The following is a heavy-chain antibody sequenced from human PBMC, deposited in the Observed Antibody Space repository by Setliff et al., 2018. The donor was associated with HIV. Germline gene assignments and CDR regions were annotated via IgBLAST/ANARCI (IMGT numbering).Heavy chain of an antibody. CDR1: GGSISSHY. D-gene: IGHD7-27*01. J-gene: IGHJ6*02. V-gene: IGHV4-59*11. Sequence: LSLTCTVSGGSISSHYWNWIRQPPGKGLEWIGYIHYSGSINYNPSLKSRVTISGDSSKNQVSLMLSSVTAADTAVYFCARDLGSGLYYYGMDVWGQGTTVTVSS. CDR2: IHYSGSI. CDR3: ARDLGSGLYYYGMDV.